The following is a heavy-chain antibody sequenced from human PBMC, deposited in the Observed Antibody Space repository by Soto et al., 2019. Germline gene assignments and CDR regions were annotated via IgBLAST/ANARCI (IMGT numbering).Heavy chain of an antibody. V-gene: IGHV3-48*01. Sequence: PGGSLRLSCAASGFTFSSYSMNWVRQAPGKGLEWVSYISSSSSTIYYADSVKGRFTISRDNAKNSLYLQMNSLRAEDTAVYYCARIEDIVASRAFDIWGQGTMVTVSS. CDR2: ISSSSSTI. D-gene: IGHD5-12*01. CDR3: ARIEDIVASRAFDI. CDR1: GFTFSSYS. J-gene: IGHJ3*02.